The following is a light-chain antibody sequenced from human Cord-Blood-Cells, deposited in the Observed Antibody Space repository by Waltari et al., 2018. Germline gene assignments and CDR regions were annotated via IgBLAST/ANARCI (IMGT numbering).Light chain of an antibody. CDR1: SSDVGGYNY. V-gene: IGLV2-14*01. CDR2: DVS. J-gene: IGLJ1*01. Sequence: QSALTQPASVSGSPGQSITISCTGTSSDVGGYNYVSWYQQHPGKAPKLMIYDVSNRPSGVSNRFSCSKAGNTASLTISGLQAEDAADYYCSSYTSSSTLVFGTGTKVTVL. CDR3: SSYTSSSTLV.